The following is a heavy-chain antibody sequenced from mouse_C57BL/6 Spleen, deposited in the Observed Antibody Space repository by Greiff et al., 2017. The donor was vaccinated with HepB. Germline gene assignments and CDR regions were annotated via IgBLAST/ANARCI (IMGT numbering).Heavy chain of an antibody. D-gene: IGHD4-1*02. CDR2: IRNKANGYTT. V-gene: IGHV7-3*01. CDR3: ARSNWDPFDY. J-gene: IGHJ2*01. Sequence: EVMLVESGGGLVQPGGSLSLSCAASGFTFTDYYMSWVRQPPGKALEWLGFIRNKANGYTTEYSASVKGRFTISRDNSQSILYLQMNALRAEDSATYYCARSNWDPFDYWGQGTTLTVSS. CDR1: GFTFTDYY.